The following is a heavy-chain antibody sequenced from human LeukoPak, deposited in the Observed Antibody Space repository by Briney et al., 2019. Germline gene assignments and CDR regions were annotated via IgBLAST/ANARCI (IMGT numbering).Heavy chain of an antibody. Sequence: SETLSLTCTVSGGSISSDAYRWGWIRQPPGKGLEWFGNIYYSGYTYYNPSLKSRVTISVDTSKNQLSLKLTSVTAADTAVYYCARLDWGSGGSGSFDYWGQGTLVTVSS. CDR1: GGSISSDAYR. J-gene: IGHJ4*02. V-gene: IGHV4-39*01. CDR3: ARLDWGSGGSGSFDY. CDR2: IYYSGYT. D-gene: IGHD7-27*01.